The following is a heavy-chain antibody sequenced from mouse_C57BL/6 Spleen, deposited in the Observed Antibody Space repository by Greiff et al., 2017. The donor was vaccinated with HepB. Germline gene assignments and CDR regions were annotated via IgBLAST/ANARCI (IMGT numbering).Heavy chain of an antibody. J-gene: IGHJ4*01. D-gene: IGHD1-1*01. CDR2: IHPNSGST. V-gene: IGHV1-64*01. CDR3: ARPAPSHGSSPLYAMDS. CDR1: GYTFTSYW. Sequence: QVQLQQPGAELVKPGASVKLSCKASGYTFTSYWMHWVKQRPGQGLEWIGMIHPNSGSTNYNEKFKSKATLTVDKSSSTAYMQLSSLTSEDSAVYYCARPAPSHGSSPLYAMDSWGQGTSVTVSS.